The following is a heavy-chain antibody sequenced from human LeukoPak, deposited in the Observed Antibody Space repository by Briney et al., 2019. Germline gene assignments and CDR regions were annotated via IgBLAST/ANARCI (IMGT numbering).Heavy chain of an antibody. Sequence: GGSLRLSCAASGFTFSSYAMSWVRQAPGKGLEWVSGISGSGGSKYYADSVKGRFTNSRHNSKNTLSLQMNSLRADDTAVYYCAKDCCGGDWSDAFDIWGQGTMVTVS. CDR1: GFTFSSYA. CDR3: AKDCCGGDWSDAFDI. V-gene: IGHV3-23*01. D-gene: IGHD2-21*02. CDR2: ISGSGGSK. J-gene: IGHJ3*02.